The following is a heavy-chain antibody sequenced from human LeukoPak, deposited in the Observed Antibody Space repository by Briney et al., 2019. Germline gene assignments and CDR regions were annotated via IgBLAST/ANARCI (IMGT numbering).Heavy chain of an antibody. Sequence: PSETLSLTCAVYGGSFSGYYWSWIRQPPGKGLEWIGEINHSGSTNYNPSLKSRVTTSVDTSKNQFSLRLSSVTAADTAVYYCARGLRLHPAAVVAFDIWGQGTMVTVSS. CDR3: ARGLRLHPAAVVAFDI. D-gene: IGHD4-23*01. CDR1: GGSFSGYY. CDR2: INHSGST. V-gene: IGHV4-34*01. J-gene: IGHJ3*02.